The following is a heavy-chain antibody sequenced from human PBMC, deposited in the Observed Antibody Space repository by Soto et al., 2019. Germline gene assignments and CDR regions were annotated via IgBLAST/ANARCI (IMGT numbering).Heavy chain of an antibody. V-gene: IGHV1-3*01. CDR3: ARGDYGSGSYYNVGYYYGMDV. Sequence: ASVKVSCKASGYTFTSYAMHWVRQAPGQRLEWMGWINAGNGNTKYSQKFQGRVTITRDTSASTAYMELSSLRSEDTAVYYCARGDYGSGSYYNVGYYYGMDVWGQGTTVTVSS. CDR1: GYTFTSYA. J-gene: IGHJ6*02. CDR2: INAGNGNT. D-gene: IGHD3-10*01.